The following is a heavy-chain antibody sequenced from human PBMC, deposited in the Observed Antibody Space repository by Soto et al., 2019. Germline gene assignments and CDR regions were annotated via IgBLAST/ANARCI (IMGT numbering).Heavy chain of an antibody. J-gene: IGHJ4*02. Sequence: EVQLLESGGGLVQPGGSLRLSCAASGFTFSSYAMSWVRQAPGKGLEWVSAISGSGGSTYYADSVKGRFTISRDNSKNTMYLQMNSLRAEDTAVYYCAKDTYDASFPEVDYWGQGTLVTVSS. CDR3: AKDTYDASFPEVDY. CDR2: ISGSGGST. CDR1: GFTFSSYA. D-gene: IGHD3-3*01. V-gene: IGHV3-23*01.